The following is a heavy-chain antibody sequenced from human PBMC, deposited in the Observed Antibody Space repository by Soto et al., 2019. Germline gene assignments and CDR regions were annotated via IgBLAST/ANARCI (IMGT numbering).Heavy chain of an antibody. V-gene: IGHV3-23*01. CDR2: ISGSGGST. D-gene: IGHD1-26*01. CDR1: GFTFSSYA. CDR3: AKDPRSARGRGGYFDY. J-gene: IGHJ4*02. Sequence: GGSLRLSCAASGFTFSSYAMSWVRQAPGKGLEWVSAISGSGGSTYYADSVKGRFTISRDNSKNTLYLQMNSLRAEDTAVYYCAKDPRSARGRGGYFDYWGQGTLVTVSS.